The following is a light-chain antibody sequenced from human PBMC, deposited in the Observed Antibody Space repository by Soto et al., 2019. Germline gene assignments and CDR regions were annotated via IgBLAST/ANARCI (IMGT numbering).Light chain of an antibody. CDR2: VAS. V-gene: IGKV3-11*01. Sequence: IVLAQSPATLSLAPGEIATLSCRASQSVSSYLAWYRQKPGQAPRLLIYVASNRATGIPDRFSGSGSGTDFTLTISSLGREDFAVYYCQQRSNWPPITFGQRIRREI. CDR1: QSVSSY. CDR3: QQRSNWPPIT. J-gene: IGKJ5*01.